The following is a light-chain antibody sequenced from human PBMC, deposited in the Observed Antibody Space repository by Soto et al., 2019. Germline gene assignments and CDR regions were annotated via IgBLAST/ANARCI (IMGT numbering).Light chain of an antibody. V-gene: IGKV1-5*03. J-gene: IGKJ1*01. CDR1: QTITNW. CDR2: KAS. CDR3: QQYNTFSPT. Sequence: DIQMTQSPSTLSASVGDRVTITCRASQTITNWLAWYQQRPGKAPKLLVYKASTLESGVPSRFSGSGSGTEFTLTIRSLQPDDSATYYCQQYNTFSPTFGQGTMVDIK.